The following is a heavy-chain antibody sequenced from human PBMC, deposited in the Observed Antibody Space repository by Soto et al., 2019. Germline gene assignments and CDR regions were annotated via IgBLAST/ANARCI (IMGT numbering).Heavy chain of an antibody. Sequence: ASVKVSCKVSGYTLTELSMHWVRQAPGKGLEWMGGFDPEDGETIYAQKFQGRVTMTEDTSTDTAYMELSSLRSEDTAVYYCATGRPYYDFWSGYGSYYYYGMDVWGQATTVTVSS. CDR3: ATGRPYYDFWSGYGSYYYYGMDV. CDR1: GYTLTELS. J-gene: IGHJ6*02. V-gene: IGHV1-24*01. D-gene: IGHD3-3*01. CDR2: FDPEDGET.